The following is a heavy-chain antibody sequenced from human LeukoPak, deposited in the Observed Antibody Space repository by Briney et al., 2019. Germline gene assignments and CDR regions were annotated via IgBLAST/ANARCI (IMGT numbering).Heavy chain of an antibody. D-gene: IGHD1-26*01. V-gene: IGHV3-20*04. J-gene: IGHJ4*02. Sequence: GGSLRLSCAASGFTFDDYGMSWVRQAPGKGLEWVSGINWNGGSTGYADSVKGRFTISRDNAKNSLYLQMNSLRAEDTALYYCARGHVVGASYRIGLFYYFDYWGQGTLVTVSS. CDR1: GFTFDDYG. CDR3: ARGHVVGASYRIGLFYYFDY. CDR2: INWNGGST.